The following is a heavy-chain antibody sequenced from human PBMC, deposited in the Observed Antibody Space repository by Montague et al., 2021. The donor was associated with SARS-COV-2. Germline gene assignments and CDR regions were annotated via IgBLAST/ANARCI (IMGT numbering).Heavy chain of an antibody. CDR3: TSGREGNYNVMDV. D-gene: IGHD1-1*01. CDR2: TYYRSNWYN. CDR1: GDSVSSNSAA. Sequence: CAISGDSVSSNSAAWNWIRQSPSRGLEWLGRTYYRSNWYNDSAVSVKSRISINPDTSKNQFSLQLNSVTPEDTALYYCTSGREGNYNVMDVWGQGTTVTVSS. V-gene: IGHV6-1*01. J-gene: IGHJ6*02.